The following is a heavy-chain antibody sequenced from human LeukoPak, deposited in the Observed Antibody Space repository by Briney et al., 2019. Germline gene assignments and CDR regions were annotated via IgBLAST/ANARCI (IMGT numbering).Heavy chain of an antibody. V-gene: IGHV4-39*01. CDR2: IYYSGST. CDR3: ARRPGIAAANDY. D-gene: IGHD6-13*01. J-gene: IGHJ4*02. Sequence: SETLSLTCTVSGGSISSSSYYWGWIRQPPGKGLEWIGSIYYSGSTYYNPSLKSRVTISVDTSKNQFSLKLSSVTAADTAVYYCARRPGIAAANDYWGQGTLVTVSS. CDR1: GGSISSSSYY.